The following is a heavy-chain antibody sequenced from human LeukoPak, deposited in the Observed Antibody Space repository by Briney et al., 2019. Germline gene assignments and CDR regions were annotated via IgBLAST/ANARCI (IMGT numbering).Heavy chain of an antibody. D-gene: IGHD6-13*01. CDR2: SRNKAKSHTT. Sequence: GGSLRLSCAASGFTFSDRDMDWVRQAPGKGLEWVGRSRNKAKSHTTEYAASVKGRFTISRDDSKNTVYLQMNSLKTEDTAVYYCTTNAAVGTWEVFDYWGQGTLVTVSS. CDR1: GFTFSDRD. CDR3: TTNAAVGTWEVFDY. V-gene: IGHV3-72*01. J-gene: IGHJ4*02.